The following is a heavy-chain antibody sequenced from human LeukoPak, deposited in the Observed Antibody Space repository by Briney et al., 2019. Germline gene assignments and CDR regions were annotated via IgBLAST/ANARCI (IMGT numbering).Heavy chain of an antibody. V-gene: IGHV4-34*01. CDR3: ARGRGTIEINWFDP. CDR2: INHSGST. Sequence: PSETLSLTCAVYGGSFSGYYWSWIRQPPGKGLEWIGEINHSGSTNYNPSLKSRVTISVDTSKNQFSLKLSSVTAADTAVYYCARGRGTIEINWFDPWGQGTLVTVSS. D-gene: IGHD1-1*01. CDR1: GGSFSGYY. J-gene: IGHJ5*02.